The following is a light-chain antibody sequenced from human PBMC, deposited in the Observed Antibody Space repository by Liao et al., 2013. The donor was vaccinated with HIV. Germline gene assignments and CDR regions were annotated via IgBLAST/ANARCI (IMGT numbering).Light chain of an antibody. CDR3: QAWDSSSYV. V-gene: IGLV3-21*01. Sequence: VLTQPPSVSVAPGETASITCGGNDIGTKTVHWYQQRTGQAPLLVIYFGRDRPSGIPDRFSGSNSGNTATLTISGTQAMDEADYYCQAWDSSSYVFGAGTKVTVL. J-gene: IGLJ1*01. CDR1: DIGTKT. CDR2: FGR.